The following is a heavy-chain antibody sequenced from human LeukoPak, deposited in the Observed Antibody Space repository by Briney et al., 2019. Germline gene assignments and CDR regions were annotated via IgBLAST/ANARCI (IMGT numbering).Heavy chain of an antibody. CDR1: GFDFNSYA. J-gene: IGHJ4*02. CDR2: ISVNGRDK. Sequence: GGSLRLSCAASGFDFNSYALHWVRQAPGKGLESVAVISVNGRDKYYANSVKGRFSISRDNSKNTFSLQMNSLRVEDPASYYCATLDWCHKYLVACGSSEYWGQGTLVTVSS. CDR3: ATLDWCHKYLVACGSSEY. D-gene: IGHD2-21*01. V-gene: IGHV3-30*01.